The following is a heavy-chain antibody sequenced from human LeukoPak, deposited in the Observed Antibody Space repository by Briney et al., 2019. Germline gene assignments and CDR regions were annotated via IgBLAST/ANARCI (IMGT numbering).Heavy chain of an antibody. V-gene: IGHV3-30-3*01. Sequence: GGSLRLSCAASGFTFSSYAMHWVRQAPGKGLEWVAVISYDGSNKYYADSVKGRFTISRDNSKNTLYLQMNSLRAEDTAVYYCARDLIAAAGFGASDIWGQGTMVTVSS. CDR1: GFTFSSYA. CDR2: ISYDGSNK. CDR3: ARDLIAAAGFGASDI. D-gene: IGHD6-13*01. J-gene: IGHJ3*02.